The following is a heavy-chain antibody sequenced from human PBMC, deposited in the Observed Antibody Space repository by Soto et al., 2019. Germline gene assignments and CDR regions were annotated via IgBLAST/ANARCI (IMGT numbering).Heavy chain of an antibody. CDR1: GFTFSSYA. Sequence: PGGSLRLSCAASGFTFSSYAMHWVRQAPGKGLEWVAVISYDGSNKYYADSVKGRFTISRDNSKNTLYLQMNSLRAEDTAVYYCAKVIYYDSSGPFDPWGQGALVTVPQ. J-gene: IGHJ5*02. V-gene: IGHV3-30-3*01. D-gene: IGHD3-22*01. CDR3: AKVIYYDSSGPFDP. CDR2: ISYDGSNK.